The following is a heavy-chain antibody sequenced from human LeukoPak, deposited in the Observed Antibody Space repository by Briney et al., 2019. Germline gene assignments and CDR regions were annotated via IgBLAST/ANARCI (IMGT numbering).Heavy chain of an antibody. CDR3: ARVTRPGPDTIHTPPVDV. Sequence: SETLSLTCTVSGGSISSSSYYWGWIRQPPGKGLEWIGSIYYSGSTYYNPSLKSRVTISVDTSKNQFSLKLSSVTAADTAVYYCARVTRPGPDTIHTPPVDVWGKGTTVTISS. V-gene: IGHV4-39*01. CDR1: GGSISSSSYY. CDR2: IYYSGST. J-gene: IGHJ6*04. D-gene: IGHD3-3*01.